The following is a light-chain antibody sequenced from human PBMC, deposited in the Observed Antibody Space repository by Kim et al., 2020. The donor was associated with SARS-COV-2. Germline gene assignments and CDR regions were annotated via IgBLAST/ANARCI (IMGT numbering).Light chain of an antibody. V-gene: IGKV1-5*03. J-gene: IGKJ2*01. CDR3: QQYNTDSPVS. Sequence: ASVGDRVTISCWASQSITTWLAWYQHKPGRPPKLLIYKASTLESGVPSRFSGSGSRSEFTLTINSLQPDDSATYYCQQYNTDSPVSFGQGTKVEI. CDR1: QSITTW. CDR2: KAS.